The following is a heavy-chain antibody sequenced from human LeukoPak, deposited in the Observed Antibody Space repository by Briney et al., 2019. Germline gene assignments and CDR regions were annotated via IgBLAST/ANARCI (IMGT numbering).Heavy chain of an antibody. V-gene: IGHV4-30-2*01. J-gene: IGHJ5*02. Sequence: PSETLSLTCAVSGGSISSGGYSWSWIRQPPGKGLEWIGYIYHSGSTYYNPSLKSRVTISIDRSKNQFSLKLSSVTAADTAVYYCAGESASYYDSSGYRGGWFDPWGQGTLVTVSS. CDR1: GGSISSGGYS. CDR3: AGESASYYDSSGYRGGWFDP. D-gene: IGHD3-22*01. CDR2: IYHSGST.